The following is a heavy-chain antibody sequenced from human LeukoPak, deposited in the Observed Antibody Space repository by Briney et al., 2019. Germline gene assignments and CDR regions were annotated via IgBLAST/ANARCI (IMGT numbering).Heavy chain of an antibody. D-gene: IGHD2-2*01. CDR3: AKVRYPYCSSTSCYGLDY. J-gene: IGHJ4*02. CDR2: ISYDGSNK. V-gene: IGHV3-30*18. CDR1: GFTFSSYG. Sequence: GGSLRLSCAASGFTFSSYGMHWVRQAPGKGLEWVAVISYDGSNKYYADSVKGRFTISRDNSKNTLYLQMNGLRAEDTAVYYCAKVRYPYCSSTSCYGLDYWGQGTLVTVSS.